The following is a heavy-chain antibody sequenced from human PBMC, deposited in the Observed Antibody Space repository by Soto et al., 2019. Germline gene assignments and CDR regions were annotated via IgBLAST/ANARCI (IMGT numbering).Heavy chain of an antibody. CDR3: ARAIAACTVFFDY. J-gene: IGHJ4*02. D-gene: IGHD6-25*01. Sequence: GGSLRLSCAASGFTFSSYWMSWVRQAPGKGMEWVANIKQDGSEKYYVDYVKGRFTISRDNAKNSLYLQMNSLRAEDTAVYYCARAIAACTVFFDYWGQGTLVTVSS. CDR2: IKQDGSEK. CDR1: GFTFSSYW. V-gene: IGHV3-7*01.